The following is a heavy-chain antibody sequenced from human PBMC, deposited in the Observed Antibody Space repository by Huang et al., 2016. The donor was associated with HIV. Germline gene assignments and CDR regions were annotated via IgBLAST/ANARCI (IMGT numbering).Heavy chain of an antibody. CDR2: IRFDGGNK. D-gene: IGHD2-21*02. CDR3: ATDLGGYSFDY. J-gene: IGHJ4*02. CDR1: GFSFSHSG. V-gene: IGHV3-30*02. Sequence: QEQLVESGGGVVQPGGSLRLSCATSGFSFSHSGMHWVRQAPGKGLEWVAFIRFDGGNKHYADSAKGRFTSARDNSKKMLFLEMNSLRGDDTAFYYCATDLGGYSFDYWGQGALVSVSS.